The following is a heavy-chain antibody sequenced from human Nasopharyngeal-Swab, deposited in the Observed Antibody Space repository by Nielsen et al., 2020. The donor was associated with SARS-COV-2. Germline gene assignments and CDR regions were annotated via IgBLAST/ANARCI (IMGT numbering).Heavy chain of an antibody. CDR3: AKATQIFWFGQFRNDAFDV. CDR2: ISYEGSKK. V-gene: IGHV3-30*18. D-gene: IGHD3-10*01. Sequence: GASLKISCAASGLNFNNYGMHWVRQAPGKGLEWVAVISYEGSKKFYVASVEGRFTVSRDFSKNTLFLQMSSLRPEDTAVYYCAKATQIFWFGQFRNDAFDVWGRGTMVTVSS. J-gene: IGHJ3*01. CDR1: GLNFNNYG.